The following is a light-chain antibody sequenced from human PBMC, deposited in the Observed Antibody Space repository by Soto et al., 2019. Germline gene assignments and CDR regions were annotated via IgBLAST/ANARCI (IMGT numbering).Light chain of an antibody. CDR2: DAS. J-gene: IGKJ4*01. V-gene: IGKV3-11*01. CDR1: QSISSH. CDR3: QQRVNWPLT. Sequence: EIVLTQSPATLSLSPGERATLSCRASQSISSHLAWYQQKPGQAPRLVRYDASNRATGIPARFSGSGSGTDFTLTISSLEPEDFALYYCQQRVNWPLTFGGGTKVEIK.